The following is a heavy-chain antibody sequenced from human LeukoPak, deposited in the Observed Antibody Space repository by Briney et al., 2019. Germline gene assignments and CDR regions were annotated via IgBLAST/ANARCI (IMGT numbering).Heavy chain of an antibody. CDR2: IYSGGST. J-gene: IGHJ3*02. D-gene: IGHD3-3*01. V-gene: IGHV3-66*01. CDR1: GFTVSSNY. Sequence: GGSLRLSCAASGFTVSSNYMSWVRQAPGKGLEWVSVIYSGGSTYYADSVKGRFTISRDNSKNTLYLQMNSLRAEDTAVYYCARCPAEGMEWLLGAFDIWGQGTMVTVSS. CDR3: ARCPAEGMEWLLGAFDI.